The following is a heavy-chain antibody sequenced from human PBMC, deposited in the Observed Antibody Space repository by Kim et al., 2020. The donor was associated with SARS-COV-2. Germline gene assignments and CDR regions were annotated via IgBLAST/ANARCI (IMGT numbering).Heavy chain of an antibody. D-gene: IGHD3-9*01. J-gene: IGHJ6*02. CDR3: ARDGYFDFVAPGGLDL. V-gene: IGHV3-11*04. Sequence: DSVKCRFAKSRDNARNSLYLKMNSLRAEDTAVYYCARDGYFDFVAPGGLDLWGQGTTVSVSS.